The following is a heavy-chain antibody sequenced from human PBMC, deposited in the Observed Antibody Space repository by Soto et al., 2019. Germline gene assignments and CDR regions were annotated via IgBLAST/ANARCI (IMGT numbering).Heavy chain of an antibody. CDR2: ISYDGSNK. D-gene: IGHD3-22*01. J-gene: IGHJ3*02. Sequence: QVQLVESGGGVVQPGRSLRLSCAASGFTFSSYGMHWVRQAPGKGLEWVAVISYDGSNKYYADSVKGRFTISRDTSKNTLYLQMNSLRAEDTAVYYCAKPDYYDSSGYYTGNAFDIWGQGTMVTVSS. V-gene: IGHV3-30*18. CDR3: AKPDYYDSSGYYTGNAFDI. CDR1: GFTFSSYG.